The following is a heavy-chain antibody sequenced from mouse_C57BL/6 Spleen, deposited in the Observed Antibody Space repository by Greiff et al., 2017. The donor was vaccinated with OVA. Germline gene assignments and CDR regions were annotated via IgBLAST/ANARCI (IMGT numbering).Heavy chain of an antibody. Sequence: VHLVESGPGLVAPSQCLSITCTVSGFSLTSYGVSWVRQPPGKGLEWLGVIWGDGSTNYHSAIISRLSISKDTSKSQVFLKLNSLQTDDTATYYCAKPGLLQYFDVWGTGTTVTVSS. V-gene: IGHV2-3*01. J-gene: IGHJ1*03. CDR2: IWGDGST. D-gene: IGHD2-3*01. CDR1: GFSLTSYG. CDR3: AKPGLLQYFDV.